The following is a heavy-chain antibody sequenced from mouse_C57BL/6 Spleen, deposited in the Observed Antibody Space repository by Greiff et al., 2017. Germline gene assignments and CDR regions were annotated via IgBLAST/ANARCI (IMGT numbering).Heavy chain of an antibody. CDR1: GYTFTSYT. D-gene: IGHD2-4*01. CDR3: ARSGYDYDWFAY. Sequence: QVQLKQSGAELARPGASVKMSCKASGYTFTSYTMHWVKQRPGQGLEWIGYINPSSGYTKYNQKFKDKATLTADKSSSTAYMQLSSLTSEDSAVYYCARSGYDYDWFAYWGQETLVTVSA. V-gene: IGHV1-4*01. J-gene: IGHJ3*01. CDR2: INPSSGYT.